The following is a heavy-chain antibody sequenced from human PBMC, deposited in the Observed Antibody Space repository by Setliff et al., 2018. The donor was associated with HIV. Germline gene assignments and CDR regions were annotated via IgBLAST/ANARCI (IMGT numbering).Heavy chain of an antibody. CDR2: INSDGSST. J-gene: IGHJ4*02. CDR1: GFTFSGYW. CDR3: ARGGSNSWFTALLDY. V-gene: IGHV3-74*01. Sequence: GGSLRLSCAASGFTFSGYWMHWVRQAPGKGLVWVSRINSDGSSTTYADSVKGRFTISRDNAKNTLYLQMNSLRAEDTAVYYCARGGSNSWFTALLDYWGQGALVTVSS. D-gene: IGHD6-13*01.